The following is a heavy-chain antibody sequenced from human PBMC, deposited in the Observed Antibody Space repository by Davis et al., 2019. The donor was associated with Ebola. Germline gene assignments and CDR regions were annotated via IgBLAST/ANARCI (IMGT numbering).Heavy chain of an antibody. D-gene: IGHD1-14*01. CDR1: GASIRTYY. Sequence: SETLSLTCNVSGASIRTYYWSWVRQPPGKGLEWIGYIYNSGSTNYNPSLRSRVTISADPSKNQFSLWLTSVTAADTAVYYCARDSSPRNLDIWGQGTLVTVSA. CDR3: ARDSSPRNLDI. CDR2: IYNSGST. J-gene: IGHJ3*02. V-gene: IGHV4-59*01.